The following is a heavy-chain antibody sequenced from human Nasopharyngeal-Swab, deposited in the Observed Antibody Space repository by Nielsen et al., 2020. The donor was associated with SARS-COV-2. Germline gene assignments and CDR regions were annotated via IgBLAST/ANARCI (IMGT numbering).Heavy chain of an antibody. D-gene: IGHD3-22*01. CDR3: TMDFDNPAGY. J-gene: IGHJ4*02. CDR1: GFIFSSHW. V-gene: IGHV3-74*01. Sequence: GESLKISCTASGFIFSSHWIHWVRQAPGKGLVWVSRFNTDGSSTSYADSVKGRFTVSRNNAENTVHLQMNSLRAEDTAVYYCTMDFDNPAGYWGQGTLVTVSS. CDR2: FNTDGSST.